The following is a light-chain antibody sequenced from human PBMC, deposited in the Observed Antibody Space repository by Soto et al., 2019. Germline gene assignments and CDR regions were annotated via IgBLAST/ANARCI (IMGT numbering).Light chain of an antibody. CDR3: QQYSSWPLYT. Sequence: EVVLTQSPVTLSLSPGERATLSCRASQSFRGLLAWYQQKPGQAPRLLIYDASTRATGIPARFNGSGSGTEFTLTISSLQSEDFAVYYCQQYSSWPLYTFGQGTKLEIK. CDR1: QSFRGL. CDR2: DAS. V-gene: IGKV3-15*01. J-gene: IGKJ2*01.